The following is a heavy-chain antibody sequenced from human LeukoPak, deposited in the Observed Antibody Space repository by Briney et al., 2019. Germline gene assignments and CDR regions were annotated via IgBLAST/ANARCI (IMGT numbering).Heavy chain of an antibody. J-gene: IGHJ4*02. D-gene: IGHD3-3*01. CDR2: IWYDGSNK. CDR1: GFPFSSYG. CDR3: ARGRDLDEYYDFWSVKDY. V-gene: IGHV3-33*01. Sequence: GGSLTLSCAASGFPFSSYGMHWVRQPPGKGLEWVAYIWYDGSNKYYPDSVKGRFTISRDNSKNTLYLQMNSLRAEDTAVYYCARGRDLDEYYDFWSVKDYWGQGALVTVSS.